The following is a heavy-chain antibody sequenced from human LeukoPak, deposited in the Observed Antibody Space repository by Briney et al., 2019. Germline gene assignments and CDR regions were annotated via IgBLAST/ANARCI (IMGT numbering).Heavy chain of an antibody. CDR2: ISGSGGST. CDR1: GFTFSSYG. Sequence: PGGSLRLSCAASGFTFSSYGMIWVRQAPGKGLEWVSAISGSGGSTYYADSVKGRFTISRDNSKNTLYLQMNSLRAEDTAVYYCAKGGVVTTAYYYYYMDVWGKGTTVTISS. J-gene: IGHJ6*03. D-gene: IGHD2-21*02. CDR3: AKGGVVTTAYYYYYMDV. V-gene: IGHV3-23*01.